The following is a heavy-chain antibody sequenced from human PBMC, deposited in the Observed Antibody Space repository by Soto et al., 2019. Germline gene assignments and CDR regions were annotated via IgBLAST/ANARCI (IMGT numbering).Heavy chain of an antibody. V-gene: IGHV4-61*01. CDR1: GASVSSGSHY. D-gene: IGHD3-10*01. J-gene: IGHJ6*02. Sequence: QVQLQESGPGLVKPSETLSLTCTVSGASVSSGSHYWTWIRQPPGKGLEWIGYISSSGGTNYSPSLKSRDTISRDPPKNQFPLILSSVPAADRAVYYCARKRGKSGMDVWGQGTTVTVSS. CDR2: ISSSGGT. CDR3: ARKRGKSGMDV.